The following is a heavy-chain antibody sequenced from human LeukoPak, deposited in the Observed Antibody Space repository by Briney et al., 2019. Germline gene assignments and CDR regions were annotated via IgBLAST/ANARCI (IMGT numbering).Heavy chain of an antibody. V-gene: IGHV4-59*01. CDR3: MRGNGYYYI. CDR2: IYYSGST. D-gene: IGHD3-22*01. J-gene: IGHJ4*02. CDR1: GGSISSYY. Sequence: SETLSLTCTVSGGSISSYYWSWIRRPPGKGLEWIGYIYYSGSTNYNPSLKSRVTISVDTSKNQFSLKLSSVTAADTAVYYCMRGNGYYYIWGQGTLVTVSS.